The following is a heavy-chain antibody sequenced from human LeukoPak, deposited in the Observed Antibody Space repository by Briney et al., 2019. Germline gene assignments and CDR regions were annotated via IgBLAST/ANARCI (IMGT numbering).Heavy chain of an antibody. CDR3: ARRDSSSWYRLRSWFDP. J-gene: IGHJ5*02. D-gene: IGHD6-13*01. V-gene: IGHV4-34*01. Sequence: SETLSLTCAVYGGSFSGYYWSWIRQPPGKGLEWIEEINHSGSTNYNPSLKSRVTISVDTSKNQFSLKLSSVTAADTAVYYCARRDSSSWYRLRSWFDPWGQGTLVTVSS. CDR1: GGSFSGYY. CDR2: INHSGST.